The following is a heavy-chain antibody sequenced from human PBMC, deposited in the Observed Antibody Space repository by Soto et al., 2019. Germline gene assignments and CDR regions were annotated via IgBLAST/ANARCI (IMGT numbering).Heavy chain of an antibody. CDR3: ARDKVYSSGWYYFDY. CDR1: GGTFSSYT. CDR2: IIPILGIA. Sequence: GASVKVSCKSSGGTFSSYTISWVRQAPGQGLEWMGRIIPILGIANYAQKFQGRVTITADKSTSTAYMELSSLRSEDTAVYYCARDKVYSSGWYYFDYWGQGTLVTVSS. J-gene: IGHJ4*02. D-gene: IGHD6-19*01. V-gene: IGHV1-69*04.